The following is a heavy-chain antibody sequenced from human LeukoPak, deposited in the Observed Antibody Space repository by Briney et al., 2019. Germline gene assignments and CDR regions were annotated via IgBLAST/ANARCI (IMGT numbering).Heavy chain of an antibody. D-gene: IGHD4-23*01. Sequence: PSGTLSLSCTVSGVSIRSYSRSWIRQPPGKGLEWISDIYYSGSTNYNPAPKSRVTISSDTSNNHISLKLSSVTAADTAVYYCARSPPYFVLSAYGGTGEYYFDYWGQGTLVTVSS. J-gene: IGHJ4*02. CDR1: GVSIRSYS. CDR2: IYYSGST. CDR3: ARSPPYFVLSAYGGTGEYYFDY. V-gene: IGHV4-59*08.